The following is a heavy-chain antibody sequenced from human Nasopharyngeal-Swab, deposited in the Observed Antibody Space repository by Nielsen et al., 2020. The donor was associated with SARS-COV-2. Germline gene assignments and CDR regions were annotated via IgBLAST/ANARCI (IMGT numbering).Heavy chain of an antibody. Sequence: VRQAPGKGLEWVANTKQDGSEKYYVDSVKGRFTISRDNAKNSLYLQMNSLRAEDTAVYYCARDADSGSYAPVGMDVWGQGTTVTVSS. CDR2: TKQDGSEK. D-gene: IGHD1-26*01. J-gene: IGHJ6*02. CDR3: ARDADSGSYAPVGMDV. V-gene: IGHV3-7*01.